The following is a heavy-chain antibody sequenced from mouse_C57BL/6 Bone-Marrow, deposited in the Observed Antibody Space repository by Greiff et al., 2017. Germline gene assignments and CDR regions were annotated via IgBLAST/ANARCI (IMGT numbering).Heavy chain of an antibody. V-gene: IGHV1-55*01. J-gene: IGHJ3*01. CDR1: GYTFTSYW. CDR2: IYPGSGST. CDR3: ARYCYGSSAWFAY. Sequence: QVQLQQPGAELVKPGASVKMSCKASGYTFTSYWITWVKQRPGQGLEWIGDIYPGSGSTNYNEKFKSKATLTVDPSSSTAYMQLSSLTSEDSAVYYCARYCYGSSAWFAYWGQGTLVTVSA. D-gene: IGHD1-1*01.